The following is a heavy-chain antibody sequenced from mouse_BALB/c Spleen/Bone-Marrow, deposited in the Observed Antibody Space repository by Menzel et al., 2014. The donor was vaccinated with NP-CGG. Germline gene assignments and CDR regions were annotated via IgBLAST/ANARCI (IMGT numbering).Heavy chain of an antibody. V-gene: IGHV1S130*01. CDR1: GYTFTSSW. Sequence: QVQLQQSGSVLVRPGASVKLSCKASGYTFTSSWMHWAMQRPGQGLEWIGEIHPSSGNTNYNEKFKGKATLTVDTSSSTAYVDLSSLTSEDSAVYYCAREKIYGNYLWYFDVWGAGTTVTVSS. CDR3: AREKIYGNYLWYFDV. CDR2: IHPSSGNT. D-gene: IGHD2-1*01. J-gene: IGHJ1*01.